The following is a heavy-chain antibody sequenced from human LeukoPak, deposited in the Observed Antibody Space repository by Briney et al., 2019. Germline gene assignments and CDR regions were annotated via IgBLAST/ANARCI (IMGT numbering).Heavy chain of an antibody. D-gene: IGHD4-23*01. CDR1: GLTFSGYG. CDR3: ARDGDTVLTRGYYYYMDV. V-gene: IGHV3-23*01. CDR2: ISGNGDSI. Sequence: GSLRLSCAASGLTFSGYGINWVRQAPGKGLEWVSGISGNGDSIYYADSVKGRFTISRDNAKKSLYLQMNSLRAEDTAVYYCARDGDTVLTRGYYYYMDVWGKGTTVTVSS. J-gene: IGHJ6*03.